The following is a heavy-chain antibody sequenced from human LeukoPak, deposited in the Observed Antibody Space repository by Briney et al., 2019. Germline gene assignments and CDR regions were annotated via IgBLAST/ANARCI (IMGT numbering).Heavy chain of an antibody. Sequence: PSETLSLTCTVSGGSISSYYWSWIRQPPGKGLEWIGYIYYIGSTTYNPSLKGRVTMSVDTSRKQFSLNLRSVTAADTAVYYCARLQASGSYGRGAFDIWGQGTMVTVSS. J-gene: IGHJ3*02. V-gene: IGHV4-59*08. CDR2: IYYIGST. CDR3: ARLQASGSYGRGAFDI. D-gene: IGHD1-26*01. CDR1: GGSISSYY.